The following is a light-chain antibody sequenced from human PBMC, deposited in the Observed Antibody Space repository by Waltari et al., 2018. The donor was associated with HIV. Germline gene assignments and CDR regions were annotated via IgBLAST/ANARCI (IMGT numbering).Light chain of an antibody. J-gene: IGKJ2*01. Sequence: DIVMTQSPDSLAVSLGERATIHCESSQSLLYSYNNKNSLAWYQQKPGQPPTLLIYWTSTRNSGVPDRFSGSGSGTDFTLTISSLQAEDVAVYYCQQYYSTPYTFGQGTKLGIK. CDR1: QSLLYSYNNKNS. V-gene: IGKV4-1*01. CDR2: WTS. CDR3: QQYYSTPYT.